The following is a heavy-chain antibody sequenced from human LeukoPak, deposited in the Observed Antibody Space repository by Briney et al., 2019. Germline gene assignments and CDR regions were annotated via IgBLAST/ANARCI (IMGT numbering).Heavy chain of an antibody. J-gene: IGHJ3*02. CDR2: IYSGGST. CDR3: ARHSRSGSGGYENAFDI. CDR1: GGSISSSSYY. Sequence: PSETLSLTCTVSGGSISSSSYYWDSIRQSPGKGLEWIRNIYSGGSTYYTPSLKSRVTISVDTSKNQFSLKLSSVTAADTAIYFCARHSRSGSGGYENAFDIWGQGTMVTVSS. V-gene: IGHV4-39*01. D-gene: IGHD5-12*01.